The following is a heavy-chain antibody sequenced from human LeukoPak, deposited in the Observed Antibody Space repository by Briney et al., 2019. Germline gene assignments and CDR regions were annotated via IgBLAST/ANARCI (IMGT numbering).Heavy chain of an antibody. D-gene: IGHD1-26*01. CDR2: ISSNGGSV. CDR1: GFSFDDYA. Sequence: PGGSLRLSCAASGFSFDDYAMHWVRQAPGKGLEWVSYISSNGGSVGYADSVKGRFTISRDSAKNSLYLQMNSLRTEGTAFYYCAKDMYSGSYGFDYWGQGTLITVSS. V-gene: IGHV3-9*01. CDR3: AKDMYSGSYGFDY. J-gene: IGHJ4*02.